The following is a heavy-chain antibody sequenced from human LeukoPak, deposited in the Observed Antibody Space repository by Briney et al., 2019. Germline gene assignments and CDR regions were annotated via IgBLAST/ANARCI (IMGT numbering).Heavy chain of an antibody. D-gene: IGHD5-12*01. CDR2: INRDGSVK. CDR1: GITLSSFW. J-gene: IGHJ4*02. CDR3: ARLWGDATIFDL. V-gene: IGHV3-7*01. Sequence: PGGSLRLSCAASGITLSSFWMSWVRRAPGKGLEWVANINRDGSVKYYVDSVKGRFTVSRDNAKNSLYLQTNSLRVEDTAMYYCARLWGDATIFDLWGQGTLVTVSS.